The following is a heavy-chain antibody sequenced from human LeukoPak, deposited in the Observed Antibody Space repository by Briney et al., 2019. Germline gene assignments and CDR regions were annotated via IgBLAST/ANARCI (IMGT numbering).Heavy chain of an antibody. V-gene: IGHV3-49*03. Sequence: GGSLRLSCTASGFTYGDYAMRGPPQAPGKGREGGGFIRSKDYGGTTEYAASVKGRFTISRDDSKSIAYLQMNSLKTEDTAVYYCTRDLYYDFWSGFDYWGQGTLVTVSS. CDR2: IRSKDYGGTT. J-gene: IGHJ4*02. CDR3: TRDLYYDFWSGFDY. CDR1: GFTYGDYA. D-gene: IGHD3-3*01.